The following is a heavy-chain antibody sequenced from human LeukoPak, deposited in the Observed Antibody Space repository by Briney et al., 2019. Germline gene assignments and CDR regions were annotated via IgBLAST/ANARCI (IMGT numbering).Heavy chain of an antibody. Sequence: SETLSLTCTVSGGSISSYYWSWIRQPPGKGLEWIGYIYYSGSTNYNPSLTSPVTISVASSKNPFSLKLSSVTAADTAVYYCARERKIVVVPAAILVDWFDPWGQGTLVTVSS. CDR2: IYYSGST. J-gene: IGHJ5*02. V-gene: IGHV4-59*01. CDR3: ARERKIVVVPAAILVDWFDP. CDR1: GGSISSYY. D-gene: IGHD2-2*01.